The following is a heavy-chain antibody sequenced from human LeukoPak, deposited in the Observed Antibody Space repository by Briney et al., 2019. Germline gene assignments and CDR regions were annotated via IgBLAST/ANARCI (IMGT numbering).Heavy chain of an antibody. V-gene: IGHV3-7*02. CDR2: INEDGSEK. CDR1: GFTFSTHW. CDR3: ARIYYDSSGYRLFDY. D-gene: IGHD3-22*01. Sequence: GGSLRLSCAASGFTFSTHWMSWVRQAPGKGLEWLANINEDGSEKYYVDSVKGRFTISRDNAKNSLYLQMNSLRAEDTALYYCARIYYDSSGYRLFDYWGQGTLVTVTS. J-gene: IGHJ4*02.